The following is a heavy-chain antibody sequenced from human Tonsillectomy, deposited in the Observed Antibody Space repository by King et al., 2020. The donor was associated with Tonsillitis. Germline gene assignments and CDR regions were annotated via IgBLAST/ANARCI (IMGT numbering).Heavy chain of an antibody. CDR2: ISGSGGNT. V-gene: IGHV3-23*04. CDR3: AKDTGYTSGQKPDY. J-gene: IGHJ4*02. CDR1: GFTFSIYA. D-gene: IGHD5-18*01. Sequence: VQLVESGGGLVHPGGSLRLSCAASGFTFSIYAMTWVRQAPGKGLDWVSAISGSGGNTFYADSVKGRFTISRDNSKNTLYLQMNSLRVEDTAVYYCAKDTGYTSGQKPDYWGQGILVTVSS.